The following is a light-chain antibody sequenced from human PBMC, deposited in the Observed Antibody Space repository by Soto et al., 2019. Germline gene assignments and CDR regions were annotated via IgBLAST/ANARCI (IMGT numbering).Light chain of an antibody. CDR3: QQYNYWYS. Sequence: EVVMTQSPATLPVSPGERATLSCRASQSVGTNLAWYQHQPGQAPRLLVYGASTRATGIPARFSGSGSATEFTLTISSLQAEDFAVYFCQQYNYWYSFGQGTKLEIK. CDR2: GAS. V-gene: IGKV3-15*01. CDR1: QSVGTN. J-gene: IGKJ2*03.